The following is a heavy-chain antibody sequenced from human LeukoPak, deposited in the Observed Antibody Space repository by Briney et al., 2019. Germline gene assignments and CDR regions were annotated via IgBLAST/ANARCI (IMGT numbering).Heavy chain of an antibody. CDR2: ISYDGTTK. V-gene: IGHV3-30*04. J-gene: IGHJ4*02. CDR1: GFIFSNYP. D-gene: IGHD4-17*01. CDR3: ARDPLPGHGDWFDY. Sequence: GGSLRLSCAASGFIFSNYPMHWVRQAPGKGLEWVAVISYDGTTKYYANSVKGRFTISRDDSKNTLYLQMNSLRPDDTAVYYCARDPLPGHGDWFDYWGQGTLVTVSS.